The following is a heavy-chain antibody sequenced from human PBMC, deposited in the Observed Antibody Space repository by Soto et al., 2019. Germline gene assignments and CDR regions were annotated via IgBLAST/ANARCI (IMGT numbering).Heavy chain of an antibody. CDR2: IYYSGST. Sequence: QVQLQESGPGLVKPSETLSLTCTVSGGSISSYYWSWIRQPPGKGLEWIGYIYYSGSTNYNPSLNRRVNLSVDTSKNQFSLKLSSVTAADTAVYYCARSSIARYYYYGMDVWGQGTTVTVSS. D-gene: IGHD6-6*01. CDR3: ARSSIARYYYYGMDV. J-gene: IGHJ6*02. CDR1: GGSISSYY. V-gene: IGHV4-59*01.